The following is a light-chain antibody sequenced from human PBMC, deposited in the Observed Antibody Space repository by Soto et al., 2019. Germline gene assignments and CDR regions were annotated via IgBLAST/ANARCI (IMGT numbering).Light chain of an antibody. CDR1: SSDVGAYDY. V-gene: IGLV2-14*03. Sequence: QSVLTQPASVSGSPGQSIAISCTGSSSDVGAYDYVSWYQQHPDKAPRLIMYEVSYRPSGVSNRFSGSKSVNTATLTISGLHAEDEGDYYCSSHPTSDTRVFGTGTKLTVL. J-gene: IGLJ1*01. CDR3: SSHPTSDTRV. CDR2: EVS.